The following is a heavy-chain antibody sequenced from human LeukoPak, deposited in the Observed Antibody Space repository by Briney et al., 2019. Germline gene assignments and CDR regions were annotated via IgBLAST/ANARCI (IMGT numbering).Heavy chain of an antibody. Sequence: PGGSLRLSCAAPGLTFSSYWMSWVRQAPGKGLEWVANIKQDGSEKYYVDSVKGRFTISRDNAKNSLYLQMNSLRAEDTAVYYCARDFFAAAGPIYFDYWGQGTLVTVSS. CDR1: GLTFSSYW. V-gene: IGHV3-7*01. CDR2: IKQDGSEK. J-gene: IGHJ4*02. CDR3: ARDFFAAAGPIYFDY. D-gene: IGHD6-13*01.